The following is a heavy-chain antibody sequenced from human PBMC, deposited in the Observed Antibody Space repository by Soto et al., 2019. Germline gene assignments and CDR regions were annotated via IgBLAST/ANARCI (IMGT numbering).Heavy chain of an antibody. CDR3: ARPGSLGNWHDPLGEDYSGMDV. CDR1: GFTFSSYA. Sequence: GSLRLSCAASGFTFSSYAMHWVRQAPGKGLEWVAVISYDGSNKYYADSVKGRFTISRDNSKNTLYLQMNSLRAEDTAVYYCARPGSLGNWHDPLGEDYSGMDVWGQGTMVTVYS. V-gene: IGHV3-30-3*01. D-gene: IGHD1-1*01. J-gene: IGHJ6*02. CDR2: ISYDGSNK.